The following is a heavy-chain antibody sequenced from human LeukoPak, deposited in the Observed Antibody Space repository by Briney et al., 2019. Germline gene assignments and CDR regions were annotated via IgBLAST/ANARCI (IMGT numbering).Heavy chain of an antibody. CDR3: AKDELSFRIAYYFDY. D-gene: IGHD3-16*02. CDR1: GFTFSSYG. J-gene: IGHJ4*02. V-gene: IGHV3-30*02. CDR2: IRYDGSNK. Sequence: GGSLRLSCAASGFTFSSYGMHWVRQAPGKGLEWVAFIRYDGSNKYYADSVEGRFTISRDNSKNTLYLQMNSLRAEDTAVYYCAKDELSFRIAYYFDYWGQGTLVTVSS.